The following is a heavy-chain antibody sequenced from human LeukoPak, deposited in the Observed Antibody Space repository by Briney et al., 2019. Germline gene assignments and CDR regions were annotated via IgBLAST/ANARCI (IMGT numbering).Heavy chain of an antibody. D-gene: IGHD1-7*01. CDR2: MKEDGSEK. V-gene: IGHV3-7*01. J-gene: IGHJ4*02. CDR1: GFTFSSYS. Sequence: GGSLRLSCAASGFTFSSYSFHWVRQAPGRGLEWVANMKEDGSEKYYVDSVKGRFTISRDNAKNSLYLQMNSLRAEDTAVYYCARDDDWNYEDYWGQGTLVTVSS. CDR3: ARDDDWNYEDY.